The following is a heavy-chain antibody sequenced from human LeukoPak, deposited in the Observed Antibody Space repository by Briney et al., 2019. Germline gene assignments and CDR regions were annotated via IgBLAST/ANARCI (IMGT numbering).Heavy chain of an antibody. J-gene: IGHJ4*02. CDR1: GGSFSVYY. D-gene: IGHD5-12*01. CDR2: INHLGRT. V-gene: IGHV4-34*01. CDR3: ARGSASGIYPIDY. Sequence: SETLSLTCAVYGGSFSVYYWSWIRLPPGKGLEWIAEINHLGRTNYNPSLKSRATISIDTSKNQVFLKLSSVTAADTAVYYCARGSASGIYPIDYWGQGTLVTVSS.